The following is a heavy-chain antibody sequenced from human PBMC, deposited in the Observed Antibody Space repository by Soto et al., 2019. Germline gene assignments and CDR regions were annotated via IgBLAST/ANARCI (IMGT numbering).Heavy chain of an antibody. V-gene: IGHV1-69*01. J-gene: IGHJ4*02. CDR1: GGTFSSYA. Sequence: QVQLVQSGAEVKKPGSSVKVSCKASGGTFSSYAISWVRQAPGQGLEWMGGIIPIFGTANYAQKFQGRVTITADESTITAYMELSSLRSEDTAVYYCASNYYDSSGYYMGYFDYWGQGTLVTVSS. CDR2: IIPIFGTA. D-gene: IGHD3-22*01. CDR3: ASNYYDSSGYYMGYFDY.